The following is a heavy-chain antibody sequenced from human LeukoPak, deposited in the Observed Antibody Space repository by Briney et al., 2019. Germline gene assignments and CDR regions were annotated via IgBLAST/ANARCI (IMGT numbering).Heavy chain of an antibody. CDR1: GFTVSSNY. J-gene: IGHJ3*02. Sequence: PGGFLRLSCAASGFTVSSNYMSWVRHAPGKGLEWVSVIYSGGSTYYADSVKGRFTISRDNSKNTLYLQMNSLRAEDTAVYYCARVGGRYYDFWRGYYDRRGDDAFEIWGQGTMGTVSS. CDR3: ARVGGRYYDFWRGYYDRRGDDAFEI. V-gene: IGHV3-66*02. D-gene: IGHD3-3*01. CDR2: IYSGGST.